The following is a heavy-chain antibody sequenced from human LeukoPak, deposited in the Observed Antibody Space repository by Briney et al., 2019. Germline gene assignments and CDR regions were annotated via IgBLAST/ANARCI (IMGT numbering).Heavy chain of an antibody. CDR1: GGSISSGSYY. Sequence: PSETLSLTCTVSGGSISSGSYYWSWIRQPAGKGLEWIGRIYTSGSTNYNPSLKSRVTISVDTPKNQFSLKLSSVTAADTAVYYCARDLGYYYGSGSLDYWGQGTLVTVSS. CDR3: ARDLGYYYGSGSLDY. D-gene: IGHD3-10*01. CDR2: IYTSGST. V-gene: IGHV4-61*02. J-gene: IGHJ4*02.